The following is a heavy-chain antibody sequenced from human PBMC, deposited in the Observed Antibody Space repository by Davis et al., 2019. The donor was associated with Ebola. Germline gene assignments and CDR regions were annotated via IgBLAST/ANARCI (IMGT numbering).Heavy chain of an antibody. J-gene: IGHJ5*02. D-gene: IGHD4-17*01. CDR3: ARDRTVTTVDWFDP. Sequence: GESLKISCAASGSTFSSYSMNWVRQAPGKGLEWVSSISSSSSYIYYADSVKGRFTISRDNAKNSLYLQMNSLRAEDTAVYYCARDRTVTTVDWFDPWGQGTLVTVSS. CDR2: ISSSSSYI. CDR1: GSTFSSYS. V-gene: IGHV3-21*01.